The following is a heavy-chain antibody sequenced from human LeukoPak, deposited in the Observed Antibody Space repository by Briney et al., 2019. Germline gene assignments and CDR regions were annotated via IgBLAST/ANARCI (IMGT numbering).Heavy chain of an antibody. CDR3: ARCTTGKTFGSLREIKKSREIDY. CDR1: GFIFKDSW. Sequence: GGSLRLSCAASGFIFKDSWMYWVRQAPGKGLLWVSHINGDGSDTNYVDSVKGRFTISRDNAKNSLFLQMDSLRGEDTAVYYCARCTTGKTFGSLREIKKSREIDYWGQGTLVTVSS. D-gene: IGHD1-1*01. V-gene: IGHV3-74*01. CDR2: INGDGSDT. J-gene: IGHJ4*02.